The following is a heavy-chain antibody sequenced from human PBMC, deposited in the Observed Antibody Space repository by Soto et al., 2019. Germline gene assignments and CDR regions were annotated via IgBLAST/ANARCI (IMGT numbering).Heavy chain of an antibody. V-gene: IGHV3-23*01. CDR3: AKERWQWPEDFGFEY. CDR1: GFTFSNYA. J-gene: IGHJ4*02. CDR2: ISGSGGST. D-gene: IGHD6-19*01. Sequence: EVQLLESGGGLVQPGGSLRLSCAASGFTFSNYAMSWVRQAPGKGLEWGSTISGSGGSTYYADSVKGRFTISRDNSKNTLYLQMNSLRAEDTAVYYCAKERWQWPEDFGFEYWGQGTLVTVSS.